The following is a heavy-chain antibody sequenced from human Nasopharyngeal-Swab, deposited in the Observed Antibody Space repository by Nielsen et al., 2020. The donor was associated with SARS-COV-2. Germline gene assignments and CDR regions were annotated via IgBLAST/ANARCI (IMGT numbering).Heavy chain of an antibody. CDR3: ARFHFYYGSGSTPWFDP. CDR1: GAPISSGGYY. Sequence: LRLSCTVSGAPISSGGYYWSWIRQHPGKGLEWIGYIYYSGGTYYNPSLKSRVTISVDTSKNQFSLKLSPVTAADTAVYYCARFHFYYGSGSTPWFDPWGQGTLVTVSS. CDR2: IYYSGGT. V-gene: IGHV4-31*03. J-gene: IGHJ5*02. D-gene: IGHD3-10*01.